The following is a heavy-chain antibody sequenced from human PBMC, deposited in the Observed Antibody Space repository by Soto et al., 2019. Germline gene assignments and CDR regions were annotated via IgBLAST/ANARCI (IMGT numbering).Heavy chain of an antibody. V-gene: IGHV1-69*06. J-gene: IGHJ4*03. Sequence: SAKLSCPSSGGTFRSSAISWVRQDPAQLLEWMGGIIPIFGTAIYAQKFQGRVTITADKSTSTAYMELSSLRSEDTAVYYCARGPTIFGVVARLDCWGPGTMVTVSS. CDR2: IIPIFGTA. D-gene: IGHD3-3*01. CDR3: ARGPTIFGVVARLDC. CDR1: GGTFRSSA.